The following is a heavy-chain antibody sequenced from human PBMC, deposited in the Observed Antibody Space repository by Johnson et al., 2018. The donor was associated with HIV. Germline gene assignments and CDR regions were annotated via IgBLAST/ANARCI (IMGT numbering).Heavy chain of an antibody. D-gene: IGHD6-19*01. V-gene: IGHV3-11*01. J-gene: IGHJ3*02. CDR2: ISFSDSTI. CDR3: NTHKEYQQFWGSSGWYESGAFDI. CDR1: GFIFSDYY. Sequence: QVQLVESGGGLVKPGGSLRLSCVASGFIFSDYYMSWIRQAPGKGLEWVSYISFSDSTIYSADSVQGRFTISRDNAKNSLYLQMNSLKTEDTAVYYCNTHKEYQQFWGSSGWYESGAFDIWGQGTMVTVSS.